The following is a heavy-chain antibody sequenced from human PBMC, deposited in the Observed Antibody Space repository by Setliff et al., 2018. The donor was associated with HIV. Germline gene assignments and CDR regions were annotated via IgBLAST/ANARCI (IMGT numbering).Heavy chain of an antibody. CDR1: GVSISSSLYY. D-gene: IGHD3-10*01. CDR2: IYTAGTT. Sequence: ASETLSLTCNVSGVSISSSLYYWSWIRQPAGMGLQWVGHIYTAGTTDYSPSVKSRASISVDTSKTQFPLNLNSVTAADTAVYYCATLPWGFGGSRAFEIWGQGTTVTVSS. CDR3: ATLPWGFGGSRAFEI. V-gene: IGHV4-61*09. J-gene: IGHJ3*02.